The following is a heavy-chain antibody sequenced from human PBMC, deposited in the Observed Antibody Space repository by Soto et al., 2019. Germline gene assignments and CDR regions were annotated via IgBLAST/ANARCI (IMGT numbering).Heavy chain of an antibody. CDR2: ISGSGGST. D-gene: IGHD3-16*02. CDR3: AKGTKPGLGITFGGVIVYY. J-gene: IGHJ4*02. V-gene: IGHV3-23*01. Sequence: EVQLLESGGGLVQPGGSLRLSCAASGFTFSNYAMSWVRQAPGKGLEWVSAISGSGGSTYYADSVKGRFTISRDNSKNTLYLQMNSLRAEDTAVYYCAKGTKPGLGITFGGVIVYYWGQGTLVTVSS. CDR1: GFTFSNYA.